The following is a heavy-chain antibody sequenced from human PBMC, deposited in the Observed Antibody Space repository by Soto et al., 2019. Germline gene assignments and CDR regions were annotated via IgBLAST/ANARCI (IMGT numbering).Heavy chain of an antibody. CDR1: GFTFSSYG. J-gene: IGHJ4*02. Sequence: PGGSLRLSCAASGFTFSSYGRHWVRQAPGKGLEWVAVIWYDGSNKYYADSVKGRFTISRDNSKNTLYLQMNSLRAEDTAVYYCARKMYYYDSSGYFEYYFDYWGQGTLVTVSS. D-gene: IGHD3-22*01. CDR3: ARKMYYYDSSGYFEYYFDY. V-gene: IGHV3-33*01. CDR2: IWYDGSNK.